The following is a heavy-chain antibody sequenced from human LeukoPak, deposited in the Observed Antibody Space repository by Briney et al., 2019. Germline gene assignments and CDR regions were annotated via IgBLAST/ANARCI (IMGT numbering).Heavy chain of an antibody. V-gene: IGHV3-23*01. CDR3: ARDWRELHLPKYTDY. D-gene: IGHD1-26*01. CDR1: RFTFSNYA. Sequence: PGGSLRLSCAASRFTFSNYAMSWVRQAPGKGLEWVSAISGSGDTTYYADSVKSRFTISRDNSRNTLYLQMNSLRAEDTAVYYCARDWRELHLPKYTDYWGQGTLVTVSS. CDR2: ISGSGDTT. J-gene: IGHJ4*02.